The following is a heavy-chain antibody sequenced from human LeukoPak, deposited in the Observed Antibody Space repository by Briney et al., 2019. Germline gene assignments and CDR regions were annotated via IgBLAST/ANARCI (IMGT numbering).Heavy chain of an antibody. CDR2: IGTDGSYI. V-gene: IGHV3-21*01. J-gene: IGHJ3*02. D-gene: IGHD1-1*01. CDR3: ARKMKSGDRVGTFDI. CDR1: GFTFSSHN. Sequence: GGSLRLSCAASGFTFSSHNMNWVRQAPMKGLEWVSSIGTDGSYIYYADSEQGRFTISRDNAKNSLYLQMNSLTAEDTAAYYCARKMKSGDRVGTFDIWGQGTMVTVSS.